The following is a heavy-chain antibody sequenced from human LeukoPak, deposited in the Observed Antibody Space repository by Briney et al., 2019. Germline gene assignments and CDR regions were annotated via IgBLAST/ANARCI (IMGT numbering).Heavy chain of an antibody. CDR3: AGSLAYCGGDCRLGDY. Sequence: GRSLRLSCAASGFTFSSYGMHWVRQAPGKGLEWVSGLRGSGGSTYYADSVRGRFTISRDNSKNTLYLQMNSLRVEDTAVYYCAGSLAYCGGDCRLGDYWGQGTLVTVSS. D-gene: IGHD2-21*02. J-gene: IGHJ4*02. CDR2: LRGSGGST. V-gene: IGHV3-NL1*01. CDR1: GFTFSSYG.